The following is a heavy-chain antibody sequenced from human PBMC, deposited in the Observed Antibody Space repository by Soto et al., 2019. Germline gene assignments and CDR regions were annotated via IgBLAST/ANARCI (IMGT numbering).Heavy chain of an antibody. CDR2: IIPIFGTA. D-gene: IGHD1-26*01. V-gene: IGHV1-69*06. CDR3: ARDRPSATTGDPLFDY. Sequence: VASVKVSCKASGGTFSSYAISWVRQAPGQGLEWMGGIIPIFGTANYAQKFQGRVTITADKSTSTAYMELSSLRSEDTAVYYCARDRPSATTGDPLFDYWGQGTLVTVSS. J-gene: IGHJ4*02. CDR1: GGTFSSYA.